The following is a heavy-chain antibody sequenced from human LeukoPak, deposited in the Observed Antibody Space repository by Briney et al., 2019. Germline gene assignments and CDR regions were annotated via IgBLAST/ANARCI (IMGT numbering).Heavy chain of an antibody. D-gene: IGHD2-21*02. CDR2: IKSKTDGGTT. V-gene: IGHV3-15*01. CDR3: TTGRVVTATIYYYYGMDV. Sequence: PGGSLRLSCAASGFTFSNAWMSWVRQAPGKGLEWVGRIKSKTDGGTTDYAAPVKGRFTISRDDSKNTLYLQMNSLKTEGTAVYYCTTGRVVTATIYYYYGMDVWGQGTTVTVSS. J-gene: IGHJ6*02. CDR1: GFTFSNAW.